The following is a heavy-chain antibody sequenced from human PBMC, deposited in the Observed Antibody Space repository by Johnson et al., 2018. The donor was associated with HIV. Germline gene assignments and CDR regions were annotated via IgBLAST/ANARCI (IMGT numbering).Heavy chain of an antibody. Sequence: VQLVESGGGLAQPGGSLRLSCAASGITVSSNYMSWVRPAPGTGLEWGSGIFTVGDVYYADSVKGRFTISRDNSKNNLSLQMHSLRPEDTAVYSCARDGRDMVTRGSFDVWGQGTVVTVSS. CDR1: GITVSSNY. D-gene: IGHD5-18*01. CDR2: IFTVGDV. V-gene: IGHV3-66*02. J-gene: IGHJ3*01. CDR3: ARDGRDMVTRGSFDV.